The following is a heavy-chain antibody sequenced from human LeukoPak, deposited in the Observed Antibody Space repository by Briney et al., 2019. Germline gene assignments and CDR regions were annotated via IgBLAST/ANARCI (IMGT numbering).Heavy chain of an antibody. CDR3: ARMSNSSPIIDY. Sequence: SETLSLTCTVSGGSIKSYYWTWIRQPPGKGLEWIGYIYYSGSTNYNPSLKGRLTLSVDTAKNQFSLKLKSVTATDTAVYYCARMSNSSPIIDYWGQGTLVTVSS. CDR1: GGSIKSYY. CDR2: IYYSGST. D-gene: IGHD6-13*01. J-gene: IGHJ4*02. V-gene: IGHV4-59*01.